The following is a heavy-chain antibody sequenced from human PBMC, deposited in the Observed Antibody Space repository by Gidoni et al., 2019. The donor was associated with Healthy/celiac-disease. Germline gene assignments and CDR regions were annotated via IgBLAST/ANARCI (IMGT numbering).Heavy chain of an antibody. V-gene: IGHV1-8*01. CDR3: ARGQQWLARNDAFDI. CDR1: GYPFTSYD. D-gene: IGHD6-19*01. CDR2: MNPNSGKT. J-gene: IGHJ3*02. Sequence: QVQLVQSGAAGKKPGASVKVSCKASGYPFTSYDINWVRQATGQGLEWMRWMNPNSGKTGYAQKFQGRVTMTRNTSISTAYMELSSLRSEDTAVYYCARGQQWLARNDAFDIWGQGTMVTVSS.